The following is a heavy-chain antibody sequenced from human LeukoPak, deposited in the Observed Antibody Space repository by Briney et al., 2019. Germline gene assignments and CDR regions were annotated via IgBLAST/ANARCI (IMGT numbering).Heavy chain of an antibody. CDR3: GTSDSGSIFGVVISF. V-gene: IGHV4-38-2*01. CDR2: LSDGGTP. J-gene: IGHJ4*02. Sequence: SVTLSLTCDVSGYSISSGHYWGWIRQPPGKGLEWIGSLSDGGTPDYNPSLKSRVSMSIDTSKNQFSLRLRSLTAADTAIYYCGTSDSGSIFGVVISFWGQGTLVTVSS. CDR1: GYSISSGHY. D-gene: IGHD3-3*02.